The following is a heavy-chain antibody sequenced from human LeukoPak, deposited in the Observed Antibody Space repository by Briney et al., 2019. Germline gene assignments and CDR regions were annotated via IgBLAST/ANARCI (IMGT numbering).Heavy chain of an antibody. Sequence: GGSLRLSCATSGFTFSSYSLNWVRQAPGKGREWVSYISSDNIKDADSVKGRFTISRDNAKNTMYLQMNSLRAEDTAVYYCARDVDYGFGVWGRGTMVTVSS. CDR3: ARDVDYGFGV. CDR2: ISSDNI. J-gene: IGHJ3*01. D-gene: IGHD3/OR15-3a*01. CDR1: GFTFSSYS. V-gene: IGHV3-48*01.